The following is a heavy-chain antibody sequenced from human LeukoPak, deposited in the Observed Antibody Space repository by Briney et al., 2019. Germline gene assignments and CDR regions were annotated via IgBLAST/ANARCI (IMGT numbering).Heavy chain of an antibody. CDR2: IKSKTDGGTT. D-gene: IGHD6-13*01. V-gene: IGHV3-15*01. CDR1: GFTFSNAW. Sequence: PGGSLRLSCAASGFTFSNAWMSWVRQAPGKGLEWVGRIKSKTDGGTTDYAAPVEGRFTISRDDSKNTLYLQMNSLKTEDTAVYYCTTEGENLAAAGYDYWGQGTLVTVSS. CDR3: TTEGENLAAAGYDY. J-gene: IGHJ4*02.